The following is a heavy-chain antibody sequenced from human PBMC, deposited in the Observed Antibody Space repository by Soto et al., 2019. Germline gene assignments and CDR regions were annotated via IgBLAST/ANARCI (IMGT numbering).Heavy chain of an antibody. Sequence: QVQLVQSGAEVKKPGSSVKVSCKASGGTFSSYTISWVRQAPGQGLEWMGRIIPILGIANYAQKFQGRVTITADKSTSTAYMELSSLRSEDTAVYYCARRKMATIYYYYGMDVWGQGTTVTVSS. CDR1: GGTFSSYT. CDR2: IIPILGIA. D-gene: IGHD1-26*01. V-gene: IGHV1-69*02. J-gene: IGHJ6*02. CDR3: ARRKMATIYYYYGMDV.